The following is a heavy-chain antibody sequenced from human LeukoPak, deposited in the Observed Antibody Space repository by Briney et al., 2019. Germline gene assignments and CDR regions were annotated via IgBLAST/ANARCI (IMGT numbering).Heavy chain of an antibody. CDR3: ARAAQPGFDP. CDR2: ISSDSGTI. V-gene: IGHV3-48*01. D-gene: IGHD1-14*01. CDR1: GLTFSTYS. Sequence: GGSLRLSCGASGLTFSTYSMNWVRQAPGKGLGWVSYISSDSGTIYYADSVKGRFTISRDNAKNSLYLQMNSLRAEDTAVYYCARAAQPGFDPWGQGTLVTVSS. J-gene: IGHJ5*02.